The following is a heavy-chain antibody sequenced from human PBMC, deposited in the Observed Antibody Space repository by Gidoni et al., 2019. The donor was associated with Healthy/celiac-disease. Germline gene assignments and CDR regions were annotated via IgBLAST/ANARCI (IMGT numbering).Heavy chain of an antibody. Sequence: QVQLVESGGGVVQPGRSLRLSCAASGFTFSSYAMHWVRQAPGKGLEWVAVISYDGSNKYYADSVKGRFTISRDNFKNTLYLQMNSLRAEDTAVYYCARDSFIGEWELLSWFDPWGQGTLVTVSS. V-gene: IGHV3-30-3*01. CDR2: ISYDGSNK. J-gene: IGHJ5*02. CDR1: GFTFSSYA. CDR3: ARDSFIGEWELLSWFDP. D-gene: IGHD1-26*01.